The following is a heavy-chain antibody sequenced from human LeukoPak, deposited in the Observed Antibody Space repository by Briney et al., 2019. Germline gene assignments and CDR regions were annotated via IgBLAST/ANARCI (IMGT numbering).Heavy chain of an antibody. CDR2: MNPNSGNT. V-gene: IGHV1-8*01. J-gene: IGHJ6*03. CDR3: ARDRGSRSYYYMDV. CDR1: GYTFTSYD. Sequence: GASVKVSCKASGYTFTSYDINWVRQATGQGLEWMGWMNPNSGNTGYAQKFQGRVTMTRNTSISTAYMELSSLRSEDTAVYYCARDRGSRSYYYMDVWGKGTTVTVSS. D-gene: IGHD3-10*01.